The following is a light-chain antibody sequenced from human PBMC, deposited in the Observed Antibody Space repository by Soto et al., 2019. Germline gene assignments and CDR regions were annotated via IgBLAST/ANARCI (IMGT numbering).Light chain of an antibody. CDR3: QQRYITPPIT. J-gene: IGKJ5*01. CDR1: QSVSRY. V-gene: IGKV1-39*01. CDR2: AAS. Sequence: DVQMTQSPSSLSALVGDRVTITCRANQSVSRYLTWYQHKPGKAPKLLINAASNLRSGVPSRFSGSGSGTDFTLTIDGLQPEDFAVDYCQQRYITPPITFGQGTRLEVK.